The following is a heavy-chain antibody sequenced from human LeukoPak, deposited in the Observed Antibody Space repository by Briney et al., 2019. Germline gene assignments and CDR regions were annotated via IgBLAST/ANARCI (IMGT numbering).Heavy chain of an antibody. CDR3: TRGGGDYQNWFDP. CDR1: GFTFGDYG. CDR2: IRSKAYGGTT. D-gene: IGHD2-21*02. Sequence: GGSLRLSCTTSGFTFGDYGMSWVRQAPGKGLEWVGFIRSKAYGGTTENAASVKGRFTISRDDSKSIAYLQMNSLKTEDTAVYYCTRGGGDYQNWFDPWGQGTLVTVSP. J-gene: IGHJ5*02. V-gene: IGHV3-49*04.